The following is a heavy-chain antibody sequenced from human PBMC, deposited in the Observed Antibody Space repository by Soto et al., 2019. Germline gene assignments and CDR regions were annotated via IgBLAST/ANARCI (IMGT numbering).Heavy chain of an antibody. V-gene: IGHV1-3*01. J-gene: IGHJ4*02. D-gene: IGHD2-21*02. CDR1: RLAYNSNA. CDR2: INAGNGNT. Sequence: GTSVKATSKARRLAYNSNALHSVRQAPGQRLEWMGWINAGNGNTKYSQKFQGRVTITRDTSASTAYMELSSLRSEDTAVYYCARSIVVVTALDYWVQGTLDTVSP. CDR3: ARSIVVVTALDY.